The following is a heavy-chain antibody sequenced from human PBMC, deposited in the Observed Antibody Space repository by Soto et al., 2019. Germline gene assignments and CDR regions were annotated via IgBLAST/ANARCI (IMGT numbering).Heavy chain of an antibody. V-gene: IGHV1-3*01. CDR3: AREALEYGFYYYYGMDV. D-gene: IGHD1-1*01. J-gene: IGHJ6*02. CDR2: INAGNGNT. CDR1: GYTFTSYA. Sequence: QVQLVQSGAEVKKPGASVKVSCKASGYTFTSYAMHWVRQAPGQRLEWMGWINAGNGNTKYSQKFQGRVTITRDTAASTAYMELSSLRSEDTAVYYCAREALEYGFYYYYGMDVWGQGTTVTVSS.